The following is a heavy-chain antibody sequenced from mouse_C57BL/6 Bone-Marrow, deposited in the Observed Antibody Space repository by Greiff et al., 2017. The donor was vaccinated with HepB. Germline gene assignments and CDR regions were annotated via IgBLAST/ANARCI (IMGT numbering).Heavy chain of an antibody. CDR3: ARRVLRGYFGC. J-gene: IGHJ2*01. D-gene: IGHD1-1*01. V-gene: IGHV1-69*01. CDR2: IDPSDSYT. Sequence: QVQLQQPGAELVMPGASVKLSCKASGYTFTSYWMHWVKQRPGQGLEWIGEIDPSDSYTNYNQKFKGKSTLTVDKSSSTADMQLSSLTSEDSAVYYCARRVLRGYFGCWGQGTTLTVSS. CDR1: GYTFTSYW.